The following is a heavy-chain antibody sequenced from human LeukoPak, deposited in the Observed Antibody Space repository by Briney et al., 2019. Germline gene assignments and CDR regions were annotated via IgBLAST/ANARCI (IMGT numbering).Heavy chain of an antibody. Sequence: SETLSLTCAVYGGSFSGYYWSWIRQPPGKGMEWIGEIKHSGSTNYNPSLKSRVTISVDTSKNQFSLKLSSVTAADTAVYYCARSRGDIVVVPPASWFDPWGQGTLVTVSS. J-gene: IGHJ5*02. D-gene: IGHD2-2*01. CDR1: GGSFSGYY. CDR3: ARSRGDIVVVPPASWFDP. CDR2: IKHSGST. V-gene: IGHV4-34*01.